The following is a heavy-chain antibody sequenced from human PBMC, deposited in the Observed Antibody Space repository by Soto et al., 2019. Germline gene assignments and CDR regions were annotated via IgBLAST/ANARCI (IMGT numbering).Heavy chain of an antibody. D-gene: IGHD3-22*01. CDR2: IIPIFGTA. J-gene: IGHJ6*02. CDR1: GGTFSSYA. Sequence: SVKVSCKASGGTFSSYAISWVRQAPGQGLEWMGGIIPIFGTANYAQKFQGRVTITADEATSTAYMELSSLRSEDTAVYYCARGRGSSGYYYDSWYYYYGMDVCGQGTTLTVSS. CDR3: ARGRGSSGYYYDSWYYYYGMDV. V-gene: IGHV1-69*13.